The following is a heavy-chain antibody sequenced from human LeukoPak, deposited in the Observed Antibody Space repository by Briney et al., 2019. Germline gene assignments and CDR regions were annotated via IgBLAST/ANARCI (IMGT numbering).Heavy chain of an antibody. CDR2: MYSGGST. D-gene: IGHD3-22*01. V-gene: IGHV3-53*01. Sequence: GRSLRLSCAASGFTVSSNYMSCVRQAPGKGLEWVSVMYSGGSTYYADSVKARFTISRDNSKNTLYLQMNSLRVEDTAVYYCAREARGIVDYWGQGSLVTVSS. CDR1: GFTVSSNY. J-gene: IGHJ4*02. CDR3: AREARGIVDY.